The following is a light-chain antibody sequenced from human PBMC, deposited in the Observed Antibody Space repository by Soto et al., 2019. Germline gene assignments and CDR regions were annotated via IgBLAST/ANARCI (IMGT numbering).Light chain of an antibody. V-gene: IGLV2-14*01. Sequence: SVLTQPASVSGSPGQSITISCTGSSTDVGGYNYVSWYQQHPGKAPKVMIYEVSNRPSGVSNRFSGSKSGNTASLTISGLQDEDEADYYCSSYTSSSTYVFGTGTKVTVL. CDR3: SSYTSSSTYV. CDR1: STDVGGYNY. J-gene: IGLJ1*01. CDR2: EVS.